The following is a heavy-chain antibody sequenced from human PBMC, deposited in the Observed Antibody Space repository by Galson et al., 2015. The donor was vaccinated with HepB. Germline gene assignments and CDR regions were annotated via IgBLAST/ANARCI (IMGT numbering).Heavy chain of an antibody. V-gene: IGHV3-23*01. CDR3: ARRITMVRGDWAYAFDI. Sequence: SLRLSCAASGFTFSSYAMSWVRQAPGKGLEWVSAISGSGGSTYYADSVKGRFTISRDNSKNTLYLQMNSLRAEDTAVYYCARRITMVRGDWAYAFDIWGQGTMVTVSS. CDR1: GFTFSSYA. D-gene: IGHD3-10*01. J-gene: IGHJ3*02. CDR2: ISGSGGST.